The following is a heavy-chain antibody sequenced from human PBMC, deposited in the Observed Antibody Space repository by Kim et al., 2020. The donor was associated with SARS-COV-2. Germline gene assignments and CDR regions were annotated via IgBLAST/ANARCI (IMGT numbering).Heavy chain of an antibody. Sequence: GGSLRLSCVGSGLEFGAFAMHWVRQVPGKGLEWVSHISWNSLERGYADSVRGRFTISRDNAKNSLYLQMDSLRTEDTATYYCGTHGYLHGMDAWGRGTTVTVSS. CDR3: GTHGYLHGMDA. V-gene: IGHV3-9*01. J-gene: IGHJ6*02. CDR1: GLEFGAFA. D-gene: IGHD6-13*01. CDR2: ISWNSLER.